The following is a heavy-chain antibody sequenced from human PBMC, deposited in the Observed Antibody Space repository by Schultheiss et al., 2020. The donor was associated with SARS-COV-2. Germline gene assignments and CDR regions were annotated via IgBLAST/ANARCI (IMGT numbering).Heavy chain of an antibody. D-gene: IGHD4-17*01. J-gene: IGHJ3*02. CDR2: INPNSGGT. CDR1: GYTLSELS. V-gene: IGHV1-2*04. CDR3: ARGHMTTVTTVAFDI. Sequence: ASVKVSCKVSGYTLSELSMHWVRQAPGQGLEWMGWINPNSGGTNYAQKFQGWVTMTRDTSISTAYMELSRLRSDDTAVYYCARGHMTTVTTVAFDIWGQGTMVTVSS.